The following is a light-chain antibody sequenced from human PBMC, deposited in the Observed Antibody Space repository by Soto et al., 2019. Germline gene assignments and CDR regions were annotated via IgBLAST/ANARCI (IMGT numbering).Light chain of an antibody. J-gene: IGKJ2*01. V-gene: IGKV3-20*01. Sequence: EIVLTQSPGTLSSSPGERATLSCRASQSVSSSYVAWYQQKPGQAPRLLIYGASSRATGIPDRFSGSGSGTDFTLTISRLEPEDFAVYYCQQYGSSLYTFGQGTKLEIK. CDR1: QSVSSSY. CDR3: QQYGSSLYT. CDR2: GAS.